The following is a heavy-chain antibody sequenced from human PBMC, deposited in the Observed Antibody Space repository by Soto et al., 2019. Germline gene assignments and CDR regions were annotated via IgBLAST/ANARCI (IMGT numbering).Heavy chain of an antibody. Sequence: GGSLRLSCAASGFTFSSYAMSWVRQAPGKGLEWVSAISGSGGSTYYADSVKGRFTISRDNSKNTLYLQMNSLRAEDTVVYYCAKDASAAGTSLTYYYYGMDVWGQGTTVTVSS. J-gene: IGHJ6*02. CDR2: ISGSGGST. D-gene: IGHD6-13*01. CDR3: AKDASAAGTSLTYYYYGMDV. CDR1: GFTFSSYA. V-gene: IGHV3-23*01.